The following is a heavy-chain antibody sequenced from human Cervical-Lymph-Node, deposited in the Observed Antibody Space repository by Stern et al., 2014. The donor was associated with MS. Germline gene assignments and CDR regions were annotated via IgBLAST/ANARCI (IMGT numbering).Heavy chain of an antibody. CDR1: GYTFTSYG. J-gene: IGHJ6*02. D-gene: IGHD3-9*01. Sequence: VQLVESGAEVKKPGASVKVSCKASGYTFTSYGISWVRQAPGQGLEWMGWISAYNGNTNYAQKLQGRVTMTTDTSTSTAYMELRSLRSDDTAVYYCARVELRYFGAGIYGMDVWGQGTTVTVSS. CDR2: ISAYNGNT. V-gene: IGHV1-18*01. CDR3: ARVELRYFGAGIYGMDV.